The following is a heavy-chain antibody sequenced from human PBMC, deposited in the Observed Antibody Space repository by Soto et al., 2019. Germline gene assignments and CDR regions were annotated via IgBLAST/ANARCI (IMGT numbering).Heavy chain of an antibody. CDR3: ATHPPYGPLDH. D-gene: IGHD4-17*01. V-gene: IGHV4-39*01. CDR2: IYYSENT. Sequence: SETLSLTCTVSGGSISSSNNHWGWIRQPPGKGLEWIGNIYYSENTYYNPSLTSRVTISVDTSKNQFSLRLTSVTAADTAVYYCATHPPYGPLDHWGQGTLVTVSS. CDR1: GGSISSSNNH. J-gene: IGHJ4*02.